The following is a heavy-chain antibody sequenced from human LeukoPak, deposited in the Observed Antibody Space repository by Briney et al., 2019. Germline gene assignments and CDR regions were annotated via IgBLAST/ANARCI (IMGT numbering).Heavy chain of an antibody. J-gene: IGHJ4*02. CDR1: GFTFSDYY. D-gene: IGHD3-10*01. Sequence: GGSLRLSCAASGFTFSDYYMSWIRQAPRKGLEWVSYISSSGSTIYYADSVKGRFTISRDNSKNTLYLQMNSLRAEDTAVYYCAKDQNYYGSGSFNYWGQGTLVTVSS. CDR3: AKDQNYYGSGSFNY. CDR2: ISSSGSTI. V-gene: IGHV3-11*01.